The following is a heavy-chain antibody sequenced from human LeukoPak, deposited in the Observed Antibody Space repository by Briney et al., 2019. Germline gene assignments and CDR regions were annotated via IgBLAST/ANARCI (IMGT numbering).Heavy chain of an antibody. Sequence: GGSLRLSCAASGFTFSSYGMHWVRRAPGKGLEWVAFIRYDGSNKYYADSVKGRFTISRDNSKNTLYLQMNSLGAEDTAVYYCAKMDEYSSSWYYAFDIWGQGTMVTVSS. CDR1: GFTFSSYG. J-gene: IGHJ3*02. D-gene: IGHD6-13*01. CDR2: IRYDGSNK. CDR3: AKMDEYSSSWYYAFDI. V-gene: IGHV3-30*02.